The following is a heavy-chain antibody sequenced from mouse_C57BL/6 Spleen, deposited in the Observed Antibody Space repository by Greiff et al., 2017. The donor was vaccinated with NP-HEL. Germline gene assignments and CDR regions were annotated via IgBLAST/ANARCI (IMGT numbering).Heavy chain of an antibody. J-gene: IGHJ2*01. CDR3: ARLKVAQATLYYFDY. Sequence: EVQLQQSGPELVKPGASVKISCKASGYTFTDYYMNWVKQSHGKSLEWIGDINPNNGGTSYNQKFKGKATLTVDKSSSTAYMELRSLTSEDSAVDYCARLKVAQATLYYFDYWGQGTTLTVSS. D-gene: IGHD3-2*02. CDR2: INPNNGGT. CDR1: GYTFTDYY. V-gene: IGHV1-26*01.